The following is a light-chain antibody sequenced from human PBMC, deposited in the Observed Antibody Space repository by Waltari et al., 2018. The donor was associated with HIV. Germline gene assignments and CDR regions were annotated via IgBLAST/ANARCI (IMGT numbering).Light chain of an antibody. Sequence: QSVLTQPPSASGTPRQRVIISCSGSTSNIGSNTVTWYQQLPGTAPKLLIYSNHQRSSGVPDRFSGSKSGTSASLAISGLQSADEADYYCAAWDDSMNGVLFGGGTKLTVL. CDR3: AAWDDSMNGVL. CDR1: TSNIGSNT. J-gene: IGLJ2*01. V-gene: IGLV1-44*01. CDR2: SNH.